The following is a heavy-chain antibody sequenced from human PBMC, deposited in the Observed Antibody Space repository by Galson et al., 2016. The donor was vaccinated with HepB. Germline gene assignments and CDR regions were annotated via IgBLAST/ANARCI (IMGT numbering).Heavy chain of an antibody. CDR2: ISANSGNT. J-gene: IGHJ4*02. CDR3: ARDLQLRFDD. D-gene: IGHD4-11*01. V-gene: IGHV1-18*04. Sequence: SVKVSCKASGYRFFTYGISWVRQAPGQGLEWLGWISANSGNTIYAQKFQDRVTMTRDTSASTVYMDLRSPRSDDTAVYYCARDLQLRFDDWGQGTLVTVSS. CDR1: GYRFFTYG.